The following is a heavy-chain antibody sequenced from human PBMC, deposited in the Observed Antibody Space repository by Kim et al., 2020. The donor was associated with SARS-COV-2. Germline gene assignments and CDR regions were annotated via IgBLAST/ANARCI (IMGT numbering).Heavy chain of an antibody. J-gene: IGHJ4*02. CDR1: GFTFSNAW. Sequence: GGSLRLSCAASGFTFSNAWMSWVRQAPGKGLEWVGRIKSKTDGGTTDYAAPVKGRFTISRDDSKNTLYLQMNSVKTEDTALYYCTTGGGGYGVWFSVPYYVGYWGERTLGTASS. CDR3: TTGGGGYGVWFSVPYYVGY. D-gene: IGHD1-26*01. V-gene: IGHV3-15*01. CDR2: IKSKTDGGTT.